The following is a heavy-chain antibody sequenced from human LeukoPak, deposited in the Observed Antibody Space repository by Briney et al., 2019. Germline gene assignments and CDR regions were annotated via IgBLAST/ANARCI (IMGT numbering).Heavy chain of an antibody. J-gene: IGHJ5*02. CDR3: ARDPLITMMGWFDP. CDR2: INVGNANT. V-gene: IGHV1-3*01. CDR1: GYSFTNHA. D-gene: IGHD3-22*01. Sequence: ASVKVSCKASGYSFTNHAIHWVRQAPGQRLEWMGWINVGNANTKYSQMFQGRVTITRDTSANTAYMELSSLRSEDTAVYYCARDPLITMMGWFDPWGQGTLVTVSS.